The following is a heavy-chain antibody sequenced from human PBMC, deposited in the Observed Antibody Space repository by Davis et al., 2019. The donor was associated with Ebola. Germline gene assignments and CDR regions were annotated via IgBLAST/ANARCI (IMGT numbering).Heavy chain of an antibody. D-gene: IGHD6-13*01. J-gene: IGHJ6*02. CDR3: ARVKAAGTSYYYYYYGMDV. CDR1: GGSISSSNW. CDR2: INHSGST. Sequence: SETLSLTCAVSGGSISSSNWWSWVRQPPGKGLEWIGEINHSGSTNYNPSLKSRVTISVDTSKNQFSLKLSSVTAADTAVYYCARVKAAGTSYYYYYYGMDVWGQGTTVTVSS. V-gene: IGHV4-4*02.